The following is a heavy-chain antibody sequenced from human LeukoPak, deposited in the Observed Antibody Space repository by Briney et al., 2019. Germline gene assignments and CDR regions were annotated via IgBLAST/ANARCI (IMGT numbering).Heavy chain of an antibody. D-gene: IGHD3-22*01. Sequence: PGGSLRLSCAASGFTFSSYSMNWVRQAPGKGLEWVSFISSSSSYKYYADSVKGRFTISRDNAKNSLYLQMNSLRAEDTAVYYCARAGYYDSSADYWGQGTLVTV. CDR3: ARAGYYDSSADY. J-gene: IGHJ4*02. CDR1: GFTFSSYS. V-gene: IGHV3-21*01. CDR2: ISSSSSYK.